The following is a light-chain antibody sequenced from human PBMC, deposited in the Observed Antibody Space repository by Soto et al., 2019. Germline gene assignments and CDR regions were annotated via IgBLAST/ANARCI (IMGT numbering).Light chain of an antibody. CDR1: QSAIYSSNNKNY. CDR2: WAS. Sequence: VMTHFLDWLSVALGWRSTSNCKSSQSAIYSSNNKNYLAWYQQKPGQPPKLLIYWASTRESGVPDRFSGSGSGKDFTLTISSLQAEDVAVYYCHQYYSVPLTFGGGTKVDNK. J-gene: IGKJ4*01. V-gene: IGKV4-1*01. CDR3: HQYYSVPLT.